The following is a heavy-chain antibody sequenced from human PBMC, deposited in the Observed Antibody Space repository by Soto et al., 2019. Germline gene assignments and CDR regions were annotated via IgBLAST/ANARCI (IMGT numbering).Heavy chain of an antibody. CDR1: GFTFSDYY. CDR2: ISSSSSYT. J-gene: IGHJ3*02. CDR3: ARVYYDYVWGEGAFDI. D-gene: IGHD3-16*01. Sequence: GGSLRLSCAASGFTFSDYYMSWIRQAPGKGLEWVSYISSSSSYTNYADSVKGRFTISRDNAKNSLYLQMSSLRAEDTAVYYCARVYYDYVWGEGAFDIWGQGTMVTVSS. V-gene: IGHV3-11*06.